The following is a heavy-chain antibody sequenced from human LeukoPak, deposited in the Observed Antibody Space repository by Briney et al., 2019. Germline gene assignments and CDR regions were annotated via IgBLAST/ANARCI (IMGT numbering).Heavy chain of an antibody. CDR1: GFTFSSYA. Sequence: GGSLRLSCAASGFTFSSYAMSWVRQAPGKGLEWVSAISGSGGSTYYADSVKGRFTISRDNSKNTLYLQMNSLRAEDTAVYYCAKVPRGGDILTGYYFDYWGQGTLVTVSS. D-gene: IGHD3-9*01. V-gene: IGHV3-23*01. CDR2: ISGSGGST. J-gene: IGHJ4*02. CDR3: AKVPRGGDILTGYYFDY.